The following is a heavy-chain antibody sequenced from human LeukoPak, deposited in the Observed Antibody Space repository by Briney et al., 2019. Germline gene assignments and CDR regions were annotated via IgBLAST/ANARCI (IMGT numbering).Heavy chain of an antibody. V-gene: IGHV4-59*01. D-gene: IGHD4-4*01. CDR2: IYHSGST. J-gene: IGHJ3*02. CDR1: GGSINSAY. CDR3: ARVGGMTTINNAAFDI. Sequence: TSETLSLTCSVSGGSINSAYWNWIRQPPGKGLEWIGYIYHSGSTNYNPSLKSRVTISIDKSKKQFSLKLISVTAADTAIYYCARVGGMTTINNAAFDIWGQGTMVTVSS.